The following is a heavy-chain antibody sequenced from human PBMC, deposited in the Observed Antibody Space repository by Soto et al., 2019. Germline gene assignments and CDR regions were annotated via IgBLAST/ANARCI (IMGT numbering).Heavy chain of an antibody. Sequence: EVQLLESGGGLVQPGGSLRLSCAASGFTFSSYAMSWVGQAPGKGLEWVSTISGSGGSTYYADSVKGRFTISKNTSKNTLYLQMNSLRPEDTAVYYCAKKAIADYYDSSAYYADYWGQGTLVTVSS. CDR1: GFTFSSYA. CDR2: ISGSGGST. V-gene: IGHV3-23*01. CDR3: AKKAIADYYDSSAYYADY. D-gene: IGHD3-22*01. J-gene: IGHJ4*02.